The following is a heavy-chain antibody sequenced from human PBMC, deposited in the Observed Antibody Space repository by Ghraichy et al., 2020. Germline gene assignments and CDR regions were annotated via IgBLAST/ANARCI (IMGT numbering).Heavy chain of an antibody. D-gene: IGHD3-3*01. V-gene: IGHV4-39*01. J-gene: IGHJ4*02. CDR1: GGSISSSSYY. CDR2: IYYSGST. CDR3: ARYDFWRVIN. Sequence: ESLNISCTVSGGSISSSSYYWGWIRQPPGKGLEWIGSIYYSGSTYYNPSLKSRVTISVDTSKNQFSLTLSSVTAADTAVYYCARYDFWRVINWGQGTLVTVSS.